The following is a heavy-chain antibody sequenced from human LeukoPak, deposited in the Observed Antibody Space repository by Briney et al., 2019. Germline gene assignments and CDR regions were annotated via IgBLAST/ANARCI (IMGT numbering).Heavy chain of an antibody. CDR2: IYPGDSDT. CDR1: GYTFTNYW. V-gene: IGHV5-51*01. J-gene: IGHJ4*02. Sequence: GESLKISCKGSGYTFTNYWIGWVRQMPGKGLGFMGIIYPGDSDTRYSPSFQGQVTISADKSNSTAYLQWSSLKASDTAMYYCARLSGFGELSQYYFDYWGQGTLVTVSS. CDR3: ARLSGFGELSQYYFDY. D-gene: IGHD3-10*01.